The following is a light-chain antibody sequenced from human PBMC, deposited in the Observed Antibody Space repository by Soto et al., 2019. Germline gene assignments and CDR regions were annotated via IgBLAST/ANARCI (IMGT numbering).Light chain of an antibody. J-gene: IGLJ3*02. V-gene: IGLV4-60*02. Sequence: QSALTQSSSASASLGSSVKLTCTLSSGHSSYIIAWHQQQPGKAPRYLMKVEASGSYNKGSGVPDRFSGSSSGADRYLTISNLQFEDEADYYCETWDSNTHWVFGGGTKLTVL. CDR3: ETWDSNTHWV. CDR2: VEASGSY. CDR1: SGHSSYI.